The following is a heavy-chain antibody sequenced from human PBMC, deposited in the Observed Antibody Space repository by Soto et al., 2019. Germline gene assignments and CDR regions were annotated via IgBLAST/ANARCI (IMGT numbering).Heavy chain of an antibody. CDR3: ARARNRYFDY. D-gene: IGHD1-1*01. CDR1: VGSMTTGSYF. J-gene: IGHJ4*02. V-gene: IGHV4-61*01. Sequence: PSETLSLTGNVSVGSMTTGSYFWSWILQPPGKGLEWIGYVFRSGSINYSPSFKSRVTISIDTSKNQFSLMLKSVTAADTAVYFCARARNRYFDYWGQGALVTVSS. CDR2: VFRSGSI.